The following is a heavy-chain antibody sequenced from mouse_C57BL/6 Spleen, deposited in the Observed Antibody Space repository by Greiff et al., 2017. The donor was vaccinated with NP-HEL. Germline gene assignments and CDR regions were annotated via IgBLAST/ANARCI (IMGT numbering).Heavy chain of an antibody. CDR1: GFTFSSYA. D-gene: IGHD2-5*01. V-gene: IGHV5-4*01. CDR2: ISDGGSYT. CDR3: ARDPYYSNWYYFDY. Sequence: EVKLVESGGGLVKPGGSLKLSCAASGFTFSSYAMSWVRQTPEKRLEWVAAISDGGSYTYYPDNVKGRFTISRDNAKNNLYLQMSHLKSEDTAMYYCARDPYYSNWYYFDYWGQGTTLTVSS. J-gene: IGHJ2*01.